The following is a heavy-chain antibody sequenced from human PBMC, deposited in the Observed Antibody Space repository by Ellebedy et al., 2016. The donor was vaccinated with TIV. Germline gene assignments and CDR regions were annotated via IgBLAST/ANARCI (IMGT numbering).Heavy chain of an antibody. CDR2: MYHSGST. V-gene: IGHV4-38-2*02. CDR3: ARDWGGGSGEDYFDY. J-gene: IGHJ4*02. Sequence: SETLSLXCTVSGDSISSGYYWGWIRQPPGKGLEWIGSMYHSGSTYSNPSLKSRATISVDTSKNQFSLKLTSVTAADTAVYYCARDWGGGSGEDYFDYWGQGILVTVSS. CDR1: GDSISSGYY. D-gene: IGHD3-10*01.